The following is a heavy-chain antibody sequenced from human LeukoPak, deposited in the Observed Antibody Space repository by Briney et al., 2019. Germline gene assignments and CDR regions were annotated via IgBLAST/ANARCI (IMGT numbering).Heavy chain of an antibody. CDR3: AKVVQYTASTGTGLDY. Sequence: GGSLRLSCAASGFTVSSNYMSWVRQAPGKGLEWVSVIYSGGSTYYADSVKGRFTISRDNSKNTLYLQMNSLRAEDTAIYYCAKVVQYTASTGTGLDYWGQGTLVTVSS. V-gene: IGHV3-53*01. CDR1: GFTVSSNY. CDR2: IYSGGST. D-gene: IGHD6-13*01. J-gene: IGHJ4*02.